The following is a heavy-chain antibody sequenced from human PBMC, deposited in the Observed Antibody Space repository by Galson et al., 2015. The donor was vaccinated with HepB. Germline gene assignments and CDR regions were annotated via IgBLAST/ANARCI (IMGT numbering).Heavy chain of an antibody. CDR1: GGTFSSYA. CDR3: ARGRDLGNGNFDY. CDR2: IIPIFGTA. J-gene: IGHJ4*02. V-gene: IGHV1-69*13. D-gene: IGHD7-27*01. Sequence: SVKVSCKASGGTFSSYAISWVRQAPGQGLEWMGGIIPIFGTANYAQKFQGRVTITADESTSTAYMELSSLRSEDTAVYYCARGRDLGNGNFDYWGQGTLVTVSS.